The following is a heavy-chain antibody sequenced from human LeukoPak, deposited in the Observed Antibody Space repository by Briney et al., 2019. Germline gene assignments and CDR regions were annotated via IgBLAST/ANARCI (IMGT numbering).Heavy chain of an antibody. CDR2: IIPIFGTA. V-gene: IGHV1-69*05. J-gene: IGHJ4*02. Sequence: SVKVSCKASGGTYSSYAISWVRQAPGQGLEWMGGIIPIFGTANYAQKFQGRVTITTDESTSTAYMELSSLRSEDTAVYYCAMSWSGSYYVYYDYWSQGTLVTVS. D-gene: IGHD1-26*01. CDR3: AMSWSGSYYVYYDY. CDR1: GGTYSSYA.